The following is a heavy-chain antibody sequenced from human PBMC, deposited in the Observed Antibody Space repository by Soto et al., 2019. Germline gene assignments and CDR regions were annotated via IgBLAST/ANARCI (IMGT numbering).Heavy chain of an antibody. CDR3: ARCPYYYGSGRYSGMDV. CDR2: IDPSDSYT. J-gene: IGHJ6*04. V-gene: IGHV5-10-1*01. CDR1: GYSFTSYW. Sequence: GESLKISCKGSGYSFTSYWISWVRQMPGKGLEWMGRIDPSDSYTNYSPSFQGHVTISADKSISTAYLQWSSLKASDTAMYYCARCPYYYGSGRYSGMDVWVGGTTVTVSS. D-gene: IGHD3-10*01.